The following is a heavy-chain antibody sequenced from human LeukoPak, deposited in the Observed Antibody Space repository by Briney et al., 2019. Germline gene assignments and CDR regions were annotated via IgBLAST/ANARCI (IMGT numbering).Heavy chain of an antibody. CDR3: AREPPGGYYDSSGYSSSY. V-gene: IGHV1-2*02. Sequence: ASVKLSFKASGYTFTGYYMHWVRQAPGQGLEWMGWINPNSGGTNYAQKFQGRVNVTRDTSISTAYMELSRLRSDDTAVYYCAREPPGGYYDSSGYSSSYWGQGTMVTVCS. J-gene: IGHJ4*02. D-gene: IGHD3-22*01. CDR2: INPNSGGT. CDR1: GYTFTGYY.